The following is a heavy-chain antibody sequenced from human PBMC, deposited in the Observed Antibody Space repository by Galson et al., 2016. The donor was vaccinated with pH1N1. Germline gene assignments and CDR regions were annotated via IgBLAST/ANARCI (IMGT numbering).Heavy chain of an antibody. J-gene: IGHJ5*02. CDR1: GFTFDDYA. Sequence: SLRLSCAASGFTFDDYAMRWVRQAPGKGLEWVSGISWNSGSIGYADSVKGRVTISRDNAKNSLYLQMNSLSAEDTALHYCAKDRRGGDYGDYNWFDPWGQGTLVTVSS. D-gene: IGHD4-17*01. V-gene: IGHV3-9*01. CDR3: AKDRRGGDYGDYNWFDP. CDR2: ISWNSGSI.